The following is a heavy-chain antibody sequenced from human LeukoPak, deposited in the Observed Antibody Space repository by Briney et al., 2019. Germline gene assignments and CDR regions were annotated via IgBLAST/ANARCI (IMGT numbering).Heavy chain of an antibody. CDR2: ISSNGGST. Sequence: PGGSLRLSCEASGFTFSSYAMHWVRQAPGKGLEYVSAISSNGGSTYYANSVKGRFTISRDNSKNTLYLQMGSLRAEDMAVYYRARGGLRGKYSYGYYEQYYFDYWGQGTLVTVSS. V-gene: IGHV3-64*01. J-gene: IGHJ4*02. D-gene: IGHD5-18*01. CDR1: GFTFSSYA. CDR3: ARGGLRGKYSYGYYEQYYFDY.